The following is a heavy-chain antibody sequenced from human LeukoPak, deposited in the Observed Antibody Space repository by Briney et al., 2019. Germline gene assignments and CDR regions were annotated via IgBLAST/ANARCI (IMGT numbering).Heavy chain of an antibody. Sequence: PGGSLRHSCAASGFTFSDYAMHWVRQAPGKGLEYVSAITNNGDNTYYASSMKGRFTISRDNSKNTLYLQMGSLRAEDMAVYYCVRGSKLWWSPQYYYYMDVWGKGTTVTISS. J-gene: IGHJ6*03. V-gene: IGHV3-64*01. CDR2: ITNNGDNT. D-gene: IGHD2-21*01. CDR3: VRGSKLWWSPQYYYYMDV. CDR1: GFTFSDYA.